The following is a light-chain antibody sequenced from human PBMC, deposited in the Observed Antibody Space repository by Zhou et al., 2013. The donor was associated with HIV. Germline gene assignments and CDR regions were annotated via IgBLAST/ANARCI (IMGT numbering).Light chain of an antibody. CDR3: QQYDTWPS. J-gene: IGKJ2*01. Sequence: VLTQSPATLSLSPGERATLSCGASQSVRSSYLAWYQQKPGLAPRLLIYDASKRATGVPDRFSGSGSGTDFTLTIRRLEPEDFALYYCQQYDTWPSFGQGTKLQIK. CDR2: DAS. CDR1: QSVRSSY. V-gene: IGKV3D-20*01.